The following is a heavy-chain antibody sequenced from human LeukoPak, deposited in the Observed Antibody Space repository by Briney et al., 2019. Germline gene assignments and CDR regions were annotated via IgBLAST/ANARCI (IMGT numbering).Heavy chain of an antibody. J-gene: IGHJ6*03. Sequence: GGSLRLSCAASGFTFSSYGMHWVRQAPGKGLEWVAFIRYDGRSKYFAESVKGRLTISRDNSKNTLYLQMNSLRAEDTAVYYCAKDFWFGENYYMDVWGKGTTVTVSS. CDR2: IRYDGRSK. V-gene: IGHV3-30*02. CDR3: AKDFWFGENYYMDV. CDR1: GFTFSSYG. D-gene: IGHD3-10*01.